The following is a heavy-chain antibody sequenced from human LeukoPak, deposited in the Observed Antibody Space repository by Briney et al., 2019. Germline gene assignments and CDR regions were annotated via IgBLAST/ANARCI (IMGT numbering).Heavy chain of an antibody. CDR1: GGSISSSSYY. Sequence: PSETLSLTCTVSGGSISSSSYYWGWIRQPPGKGLEWIGSIYYSGSTYYNPSLKSRVTISVDTSKNQFSLKLSSVTAADTAVYYCARRGYCSSTSCYWSLPAFDYWGQGTLVTVSS. J-gene: IGHJ4*02. D-gene: IGHD2-2*01. V-gene: IGHV4-39*07. CDR2: IYYSGST. CDR3: ARRGYCSSTSCYWSLPAFDY.